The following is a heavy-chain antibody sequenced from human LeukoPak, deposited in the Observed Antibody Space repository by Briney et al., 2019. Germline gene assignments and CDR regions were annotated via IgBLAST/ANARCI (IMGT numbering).Heavy chain of an antibody. V-gene: IGHV4-30-2*01. CDR2: IYHSGST. J-gene: IGHJ4*02. Sequence: PLQTLSLTCAVSGGSISSGGYSWSWIRQPPGKGLEWIGYIYHSGSTYYNPSLKSRVTISVDRSKNQFSLKLSSVTAADTAVYYCASLYYYGSGSYLDYWGQRTLVTVSS. CDR1: GGSISSGGYS. D-gene: IGHD3-10*01. CDR3: ASLYYYGSGSYLDY.